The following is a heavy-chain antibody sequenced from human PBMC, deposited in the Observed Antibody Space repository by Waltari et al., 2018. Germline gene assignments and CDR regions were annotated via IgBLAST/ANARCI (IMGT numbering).Heavy chain of an antibody. CDR3: ARGAYNHAFDS. Sequence: EERLVESGGGVVQPGGSLRLSCTASGFIFSHYWMRWLRQAPGKGLEWVANIKEDGGDEYYVGSVKGRFTISRDNSKNSLYLQMNSLTVEDTALYYCARGAYNHAFDSWGQGTMVTVSS. CDR1: GFIFSHYW. V-gene: IGHV3-7*01. CDR2: IKEDGGDE. J-gene: IGHJ3*01. D-gene: IGHD2-21*01.